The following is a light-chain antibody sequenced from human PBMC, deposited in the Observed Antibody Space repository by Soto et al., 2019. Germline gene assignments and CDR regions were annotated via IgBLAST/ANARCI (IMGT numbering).Light chain of an antibody. CDR3: QVWDRSTAV. J-gene: IGLJ2*01. CDR1: NIGSKN. CDR2: RDS. Sequence: SYELPQPLSVSVALGQTARLTCGGNNIGSKNVHWYQQKPGQAPVLVIYRDSNRPSGIPERFSGSNSGNTATLTISRAQAGDEADYYCQVWDRSTAVLGGGTKVTVL. V-gene: IGLV3-9*01.